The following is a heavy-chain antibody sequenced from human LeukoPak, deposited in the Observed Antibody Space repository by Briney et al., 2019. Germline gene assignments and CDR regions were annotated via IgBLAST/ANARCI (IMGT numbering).Heavy chain of an antibody. CDR3: ARSPYDWNYGDY. J-gene: IGHJ4*02. CDR1: GFTFSSYA. CDR2: ISGSGGST. Sequence: PGGSLRLSCAASGFTFSSYAMSWVRQAPGKGLEWVSAISGSGGSTYYADSVKGRFTISRDNSKNTLYLQMNSLRAEDTAVYYCARSPYDWNYGDYSGQGTLVTVSS. V-gene: IGHV3-23*01. D-gene: IGHD1-20*01.